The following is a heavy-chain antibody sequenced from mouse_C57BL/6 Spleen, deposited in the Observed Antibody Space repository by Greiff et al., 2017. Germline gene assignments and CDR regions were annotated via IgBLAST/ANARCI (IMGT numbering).Heavy chain of an antibody. CDR2: IDPEDGDT. V-gene: IGHV14-1*01. J-gene: IGHJ2*01. CDR3: TTLYSSSPYYFDY. D-gene: IGHD1-1*01. Sequence: VQLQQSGAELVRPGASVKLSCTASGFNIKDYYMHWVKQRPEQGLEWIGRIDPEDGDTEYAPKFQGKATMTADTSSNTAYLQLSSLTSEDTAVYYCTTLYSSSPYYFDYWGQGTTLTVSS. CDR1: GFNIKDYY.